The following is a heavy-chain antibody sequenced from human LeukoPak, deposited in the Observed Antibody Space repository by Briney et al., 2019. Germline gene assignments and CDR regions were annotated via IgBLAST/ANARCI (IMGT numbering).Heavy chain of an antibody. CDR1: GYTFTGSY. Sequence: ASVKVSCKASGYTFTGSYIHWVRQAPGRGLEWMGWINPKSGGTNYAQKFQGRVTMTRDTSISTAYMELSRLRSDDTAVYYCARDRLTHFYYYYYYMDVWGKGTTVTVSS. J-gene: IGHJ6*03. CDR2: INPKSGGT. V-gene: IGHV1-2*02. D-gene: IGHD2-21*02. CDR3: ARDRLTHFYYYYYYMDV.